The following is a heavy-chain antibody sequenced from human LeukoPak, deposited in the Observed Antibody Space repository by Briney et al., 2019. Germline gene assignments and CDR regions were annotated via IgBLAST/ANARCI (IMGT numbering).Heavy chain of an antibody. Sequence: ASVKVSCKASGGTFSSYAISWVRQAPGQGLEWMGRIIPIFGTANYAQKFQGRVTITADESTSTAYMELSSLRSEDPAVYYCAREGRGYSYGQVESWFDPWGQGTLVTVSS. CDR1: GGTFSSYA. V-gene: IGHV1-69*13. CDR3: AREGRGYSYGQVESWFDP. J-gene: IGHJ5*02. CDR2: IIPIFGTA. D-gene: IGHD5-18*01.